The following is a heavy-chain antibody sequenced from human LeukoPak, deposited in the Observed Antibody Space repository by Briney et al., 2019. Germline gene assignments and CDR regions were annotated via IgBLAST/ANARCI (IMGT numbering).Heavy chain of an antibody. CDR1: GYTFIGYY. CDR2: INPNSGGT. CDR3: ARTTEGGYSYGYFYYYYMDV. Sequence: ASVKVSCKASGYTFIGYYIHWVRQAPGQGLEWVGWINPNSGGTNYAQKFQGRVTMTRDTSISTAYMELSRLRSDDTAVYYCARTTEGGYSYGYFYYYYMDVWGKGTTVTISS. J-gene: IGHJ6*03. D-gene: IGHD5-18*01. V-gene: IGHV1-2*02.